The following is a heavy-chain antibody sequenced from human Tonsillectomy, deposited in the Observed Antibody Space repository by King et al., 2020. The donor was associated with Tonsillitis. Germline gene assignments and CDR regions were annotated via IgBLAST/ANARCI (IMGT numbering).Heavy chain of an antibody. Sequence: VQLVESGGGVVQPGRSLRLSCEASGFTFNSDGMHWVRQVPGEAPEWVAGISYDGSNKDYEDFVHGRFTISRDNSKNTLFLQVKSLRVEDTAVYYCAKDAMIREFIGGHYFDPWGQGTLVPVSS. CDR3: AKDAMIREFIGGHYFDP. D-gene: IGHD3-10*01. V-gene: IGHV3-30*18. CDR2: ISYDGSNK. J-gene: IGHJ4*02. CDR1: GFTFNSDG.